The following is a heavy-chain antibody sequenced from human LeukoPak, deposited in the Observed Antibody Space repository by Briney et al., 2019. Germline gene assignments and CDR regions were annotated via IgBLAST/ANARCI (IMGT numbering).Heavy chain of an antibody. D-gene: IGHD6-19*01. CDR2: MNPNSGNT. V-gene: IGHV1-8*01. Sequence: APVKVSCKASGYTFTSYDINWVRQATGQGLEWMGWMNPNSGNTGYAQKFQGRVTMIRNTSISTAYMELSSLRSEDTAVYYCARGFGYSSGWYYFDYWGQGTLVTVSS. CDR1: GYTFTSYD. CDR3: ARGFGYSSGWYYFDY. J-gene: IGHJ4*02.